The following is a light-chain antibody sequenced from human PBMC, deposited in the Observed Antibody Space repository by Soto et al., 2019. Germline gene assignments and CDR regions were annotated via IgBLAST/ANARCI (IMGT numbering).Light chain of an antibody. J-gene: IGKJ3*01. Sequence: EIVLTQSPATLSLSPGERATLSCRASQSVDSYLAWYQQKPGQAPRLLIHNASNRATGIPARFSGSGSGTDFTLTISSLEPEDFAVYYCQQRSNWPPSTFGPGTKVDIK. CDR2: NAS. CDR1: QSVDSY. CDR3: QQRSNWPPST. V-gene: IGKV3-11*01.